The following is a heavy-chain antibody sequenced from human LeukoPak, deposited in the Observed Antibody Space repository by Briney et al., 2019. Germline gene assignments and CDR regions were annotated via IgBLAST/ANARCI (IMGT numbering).Heavy chain of an antibody. CDR2: IYYSGST. CDR3: ARLKPTGYSSRYFDL. J-gene: IGHJ2*01. CDR1: GGSISSSSYY. V-gene: IGHV4-39*01. D-gene: IGHD3-9*01. Sequence: SETLSLTCTVSGGSISSSSYYWGWIRQPPGKGLEWIGNIYYSGSTYYNPSLKSRVTISVDASKNQFSLKLNSVTAADTAVYYCARLKPTGYSSRYFDLWGRGTLVTVSS.